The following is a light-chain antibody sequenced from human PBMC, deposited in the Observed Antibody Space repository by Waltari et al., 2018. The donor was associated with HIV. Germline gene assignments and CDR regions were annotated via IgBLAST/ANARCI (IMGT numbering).Light chain of an antibody. CDR3: QQSYSTPLT. Sequence: DIQMTQSPSSLSASVGDRVTITCRASQSISSYLTWYQQKAGKAPKLLIYAASSLQSGVPSRFSGSGSGTDFTLTISNLQPEDFTTYFCQQSYSTPLTFGGGTKVEIK. V-gene: IGKV1-39*01. J-gene: IGKJ4*01. CDR1: QSISSY. CDR2: AAS.